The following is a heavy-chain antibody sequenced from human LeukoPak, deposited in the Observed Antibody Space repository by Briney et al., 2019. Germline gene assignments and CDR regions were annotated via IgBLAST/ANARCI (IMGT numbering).Heavy chain of an antibody. V-gene: IGHV4-39*07. Sequence: SETLSLTCTVSGGSISSSSYYWGWIRQPPGKGLEWIGSIYYSGSTYYNPSLKSRVTISVDTSKNQFSLKLSSVTAADTAVYFCARDNTLGYRSSTSCPHPGGAFDIWGQGTMVTVSS. D-gene: IGHD2-2*01. CDR1: GGSISSSSYY. J-gene: IGHJ3*02. CDR2: IYYSGST. CDR3: ARDNTLGYRSSTSCPHPGGAFDI.